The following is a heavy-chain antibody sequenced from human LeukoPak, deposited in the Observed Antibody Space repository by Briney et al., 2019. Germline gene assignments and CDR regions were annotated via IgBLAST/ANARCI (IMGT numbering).Heavy chain of an antibody. J-gene: IGHJ4*02. CDR2: ISSSSSYI. D-gene: IGHD4-17*01. CDR3: ARILYGDNHYFDY. Sequence: GGSLRLSCAASGFTFSSYSMNWVRQAPGKGLEWVSSISSSSSYIYYADSVKGRFTISRDNAKNSLYLQMNSLRAEDTAVYYCARILYGDNHYFDYWGQGTLVTVSS. CDR1: GFTFSSYS. V-gene: IGHV3-21*01.